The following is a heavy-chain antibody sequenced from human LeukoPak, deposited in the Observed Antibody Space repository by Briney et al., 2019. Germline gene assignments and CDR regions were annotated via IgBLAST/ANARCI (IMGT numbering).Heavy chain of an antibody. J-gene: IGHJ4*02. V-gene: IGHV3-30*18. CDR2: ISYDGSNK. D-gene: IGHD6-6*01. Sequence: PGRSLRLSCAASGFTFSSYGMHWVRQAPGKGLEWVAVISYDGSNKYYADSVKGRFTISRDNSKNTLYLQMNSLRAEDTAVYYCAKLEQLVPFDYWGQGTLVTVSS. CDR1: GFTFSSYG. CDR3: AKLEQLVPFDY.